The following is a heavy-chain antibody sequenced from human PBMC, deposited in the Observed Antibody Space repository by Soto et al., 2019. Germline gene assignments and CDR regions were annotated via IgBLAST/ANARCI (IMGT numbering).Heavy chain of an antibody. CDR2: ISYDGSNK. Sequence: SLRLSWAASGFTFSSYAMHLVRQDPGKGLEWVAVISYDGSNKYYADSVKGRFTISRDNSKNTLYLQMNSLRAEDTAVYYCAKVPDYGDYASWFDPWGQGTLVTVSS. CDR3: AKVPDYGDYASWFDP. J-gene: IGHJ5*02. D-gene: IGHD4-17*01. CDR1: GFTFSSYA. V-gene: IGHV3-30*04.